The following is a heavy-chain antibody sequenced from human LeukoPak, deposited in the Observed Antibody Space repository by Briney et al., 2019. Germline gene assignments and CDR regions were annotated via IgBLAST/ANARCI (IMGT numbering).Heavy chain of an antibody. CDR3: AKDPYSGYDYGYFDY. CDR2: ISLNSGSI. Sequence: PGGSLRLSCAASGFTFDDYAMHWVRHAPGKGLEWVSGISLNSGSIGYADSVKGRFTISRDNAKNSLYLQMNSLRAEDTALYYCAKDPYSGYDYGYFDYWGQGTLVTVSS. J-gene: IGHJ4*02. CDR1: GFTFDDYA. V-gene: IGHV3-9*01. D-gene: IGHD5-12*01.